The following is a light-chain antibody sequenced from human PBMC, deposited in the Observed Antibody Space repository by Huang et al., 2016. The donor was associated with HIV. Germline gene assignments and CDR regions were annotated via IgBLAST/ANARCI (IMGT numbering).Light chain of an antibody. CDR3: MQALQTPYT. CDR2: MAF. CDR1: QSLLESKGNNY. V-gene: IGKV2-28*01. Sequence: DIVMTQSPLSLPVTPGEPASISCRSSQSLLESKGNNYLDCYLQKPGQSPQLLMYMAFYRASGVPDRFSVGGSGTNFTLKISKVEAEDVGIYYCMQALQTPYTFGQGTRLEIK. J-gene: IGKJ2*01.